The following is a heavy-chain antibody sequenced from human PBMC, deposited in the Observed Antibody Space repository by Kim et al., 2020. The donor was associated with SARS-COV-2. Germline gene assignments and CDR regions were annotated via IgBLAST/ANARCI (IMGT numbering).Heavy chain of an antibody. CDR2: ISYDGSNK. Sequence: GGSLRLSCAASGFTFSSYGMHWVRQAPGKGLEWVAVISYDGSNKYYADSVKGRFTISRDNSKNTLYLQMNSLRAEDTAVYYCAKEQGRVRGVVGYYYYGMDVWGQGTTVTVSS. CDR1: GFTFSSYG. V-gene: IGHV3-30*18. D-gene: IGHD3-10*01. J-gene: IGHJ6*02. CDR3: AKEQGRVRGVVGYYYYGMDV.